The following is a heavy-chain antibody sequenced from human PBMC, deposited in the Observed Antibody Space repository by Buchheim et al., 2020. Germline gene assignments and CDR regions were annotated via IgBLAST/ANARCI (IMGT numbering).Heavy chain of an antibody. CDR1: GFTFSSYG. D-gene: IGHD3-22*01. J-gene: IGHJ4*02. CDR3: ARDASVYYDSSGYIDY. V-gene: IGHV3-33*01. CDR2: IWYDGSNK. Sequence: QVQLVESGGGVVQPGRSLRLSCAASGFTFSSYGMHWVRQAPGKGLEWVAVIWYDGSNKYYADSVKGRFTISRDNSKNTLYLQMNSLRAEDTAVYYCARDASVYYDSSGYIDYWGQGTL.